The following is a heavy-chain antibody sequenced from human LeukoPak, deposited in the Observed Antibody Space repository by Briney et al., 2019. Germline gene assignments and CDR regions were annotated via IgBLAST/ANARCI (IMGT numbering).Heavy chain of an antibody. CDR3: ARDVFDY. CDR1: GFTISNYW. CDR2: INQDGGGK. Sequence: QPGESLRLSCAASGFTISNYWMSWVRQAPGKGLEWVATINQDGGGKYYVDSVKGRFTISRDSAENPLYLQMNSVTAEDTAVYYCARDVFDYWGQGTRVTVSS. V-gene: IGHV3-7*01. J-gene: IGHJ4*02.